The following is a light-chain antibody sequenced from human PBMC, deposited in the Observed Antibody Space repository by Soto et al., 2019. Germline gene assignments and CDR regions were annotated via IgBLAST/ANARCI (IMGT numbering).Light chain of an antibody. Sequence: NFMLTQPHSVSESPGKTVTISCTRSSGSIVSNYVQWYQQRPGSSPTTVIYEDNQRPSGVPDRFFGSIDSSSNSASLTISGLKTEDEADYYCAAWDDSLNVVVFGGGTKLTVL. CDR2: EDN. J-gene: IGLJ2*01. CDR1: SGSIVSNY. V-gene: IGLV6-57*01. CDR3: AAWDDSLNVVV.